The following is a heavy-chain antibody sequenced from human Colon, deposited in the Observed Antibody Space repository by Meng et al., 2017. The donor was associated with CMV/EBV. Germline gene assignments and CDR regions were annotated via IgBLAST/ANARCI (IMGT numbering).Heavy chain of an antibody. CDR3: GRDLSGERDH. V-gene: IGHV3-74*01. J-gene: IGHJ4*02. CDR2: IDNYGTIT. CDR1: GFIFSNYW. Sequence: EVELVEYGGGFVQPGGSLRLFCAGSGFIFSNYWMHWVRQVPGGGLLWVSRIDNYGTITSYADSVKGRFTISRDNAKNTLYLQIDSLRVDDSAVYYCGRDLSGERDHWGQGTLVTVSS. D-gene: IGHD1-26*01.